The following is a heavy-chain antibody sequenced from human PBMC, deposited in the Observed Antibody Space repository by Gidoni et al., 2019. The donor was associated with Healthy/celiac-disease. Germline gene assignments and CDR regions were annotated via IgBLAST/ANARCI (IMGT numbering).Heavy chain of an antibody. V-gene: IGHV1-69*06. CDR3: ASGDYYDSSGYYYGAFDI. CDR1: GGPFTPST. D-gene: IGHD3-22*01. Sequence: QVQLVRSGAEVKRPGSSLRVSSKAPGGPFTPSTISWGRQAPGQGLEWMGGVIPIFGTANYAQKYQGRVTITADKSTSTAYMELSSLRSEDTAVYYCASGDYYDSSGYYYGAFDIWGQGTMVTVSS. J-gene: IGHJ3*02. CDR2: VIPIFGTA.